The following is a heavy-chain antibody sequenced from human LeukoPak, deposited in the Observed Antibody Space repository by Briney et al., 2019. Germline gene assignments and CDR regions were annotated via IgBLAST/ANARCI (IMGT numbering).Heavy chain of an antibody. CDR2: IRYDGSKK. CDR1: GFTFSSYG. CDR3: AKPPGYCSSTSCADY. J-gene: IGHJ4*02. V-gene: IGHV3-30*02. Sequence: GSLRLSCAASGFTFSSYGMHWVRQAPGKGLEWVAFIRYDGSKKYYADSVKGRFTVSRDNSKNTLYLQMNSLRAEDTAVYYCAKPPGYCSSTSCADYWGQGTLVTVSS. D-gene: IGHD2-2*03.